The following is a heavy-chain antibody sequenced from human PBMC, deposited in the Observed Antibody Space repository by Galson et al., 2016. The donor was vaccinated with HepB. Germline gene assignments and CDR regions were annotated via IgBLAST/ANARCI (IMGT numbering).Heavy chain of an antibody. CDR3: ARDIDEGAMDV. CDR2: IYSDGRT. J-gene: IGHJ6*03. Sequence: SLRLSCAASGFSVSRNYMPWVRQAPGKGLEWVSSIYSDGRTYYADSVKGRFTISRDNSKNTLFLQMNGLRADDTAVYYCARDIDEGAMDVWGKGTTVTVSS. CDR1: GFSVSRNY. V-gene: IGHV3-53*01.